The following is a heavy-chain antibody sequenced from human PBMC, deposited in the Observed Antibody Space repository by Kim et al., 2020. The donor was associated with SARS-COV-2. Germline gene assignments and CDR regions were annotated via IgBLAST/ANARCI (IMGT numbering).Heavy chain of an antibody. CDR3: ARDGGSEIGVDSAFDY. V-gene: IGHV3-7*01. D-gene: IGHD3-10*01. CDR1: GFTFSSYW. CDR2: IKQDGSEK. J-gene: IGHJ4*02. Sequence: GGSLRLSCAASGFTFSSYWMSWVRQAPGKGLEWVANIKQDGSEKYYVDSVKGRFTISRDNAKNSLYLQMNSLRAEDTAVYYCARDGGSEIGVDSAFDYWGQGTLVTVSS.